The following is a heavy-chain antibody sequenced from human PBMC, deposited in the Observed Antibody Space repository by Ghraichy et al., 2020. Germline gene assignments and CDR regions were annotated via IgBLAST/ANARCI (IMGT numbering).Heavy chain of an antibody. CDR1: GFTFSNAW. Sequence: GGSLRLSCAASGFTFSNAWMSWVRQAPGKGLEWVGRIKSKTDGGTTDYAAPVKGRFTISRDDSKNTLYLQMNSLKTEDTAVYYCTTSSIDSSGWYNYFDYWGQGTLVTVSS. CDR3: TTSSIDSSGWYNYFDY. D-gene: IGHD6-19*01. J-gene: IGHJ4*02. CDR2: IKSKTDGGTT. V-gene: IGHV3-15*01.